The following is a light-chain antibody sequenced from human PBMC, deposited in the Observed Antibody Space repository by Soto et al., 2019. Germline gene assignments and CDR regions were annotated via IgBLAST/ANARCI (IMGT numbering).Light chain of an antibody. CDR3: QSYDATNQV. Sequence: NFMLTQPHSVSESPGKTVSISSTRSSGSIASNYVQWYQQRPGSSPTTVSYEDNQRPSGVPDRFSGSIDSSSNSASLTISGLETEDEADYFCQSYDATNQVFGGGTQLTVL. CDR2: EDN. J-gene: IGLJ3*02. CDR1: SGSIASNY. V-gene: IGLV6-57*01.